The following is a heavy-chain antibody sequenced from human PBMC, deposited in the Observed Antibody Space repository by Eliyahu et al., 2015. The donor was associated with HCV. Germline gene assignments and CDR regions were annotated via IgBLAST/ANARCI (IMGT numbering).Heavy chain of an antibody. CDR1: GFSLSTSGVG. V-gene: IGHV2-5*01. J-gene: IGHJ5*01. Sequence: QITLKESGPTLVKPTQTLTLTXTFSGFSLSTSGVGVGWIRQPPGKALXWLAXISWNXXKRYSPSLRSXLXXTKDTSKNQVVLTXTSMDPVDTATYYCAHTPDPGYGGTSSSILAWFDSGGGSGSSILAWFDSWGQGTLVTVSS. CDR3: AHTPDPGYGGTSSSILAWFDSGGGSGSSILAWFDS. CDR2: ISWNXXK. D-gene: IGHD6-6*01.